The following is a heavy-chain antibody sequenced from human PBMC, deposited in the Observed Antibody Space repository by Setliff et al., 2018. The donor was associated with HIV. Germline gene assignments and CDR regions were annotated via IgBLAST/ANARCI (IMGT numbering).Heavy chain of an antibody. CDR2: IQYDGSSV. D-gene: IGHD1-1*01. Sequence: GGSLRLSCAVSGLTFSRYGFRWVRQVPGKGLDWVTFIQYDGSSVNYADSVKGRFTISRDNAKNTLYLQMNSLRAEDTAVYYCARAGSNWHEDYWGQGTLVTVSS. CDR3: ARAGSNWHEDY. CDR1: GLTFSRYG. V-gene: IGHV3-30*02. J-gene: IGHJ4*02.